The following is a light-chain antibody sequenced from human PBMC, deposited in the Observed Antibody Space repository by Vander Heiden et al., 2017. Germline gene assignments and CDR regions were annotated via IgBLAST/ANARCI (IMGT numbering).Light chain of an antibody. CDR3: QQRGNYPRT. J-gene: IGKJ4*01. CDR2: GAS. CDR1: QSISNY. V-gene: IGKV1-9*01. Sequence: IELTHSPSSLPPSLGDRVTITCRASQSISNYLAGYQQKPGKAPKLLIYGASNRETGVPARFSGSGYGTDFTLTISSLQPEDFAAYYCQQRGNYPRTFGGGTKVEIK.